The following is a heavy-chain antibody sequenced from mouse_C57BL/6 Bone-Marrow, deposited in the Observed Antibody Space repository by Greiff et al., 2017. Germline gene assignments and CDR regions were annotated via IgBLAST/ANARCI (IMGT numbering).Heavy chain of an antibody. CDR3: ARVGATVVSRFAY. CDR1: GYTFTRYG. Sequence: VQGVESGAELARPGASVKLSCKASGYTFTRYGISWVQQRTGQGLEWIGEIYPRSGNTYYNEKFKGKATLTADKSSSTAYMELRSLTSEDSAVYFCARVGATVVSRFAYWGQGTLVTVSA. J-gene: IGHJ3*01. D-gene: IGHD1-1*01. V-gene: IGHV1-81*01. CDR2: IYPRSGNT.